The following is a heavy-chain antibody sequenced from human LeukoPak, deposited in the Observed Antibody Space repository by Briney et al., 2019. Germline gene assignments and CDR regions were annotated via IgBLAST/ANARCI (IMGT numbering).Heavy chain of an antibody. CDR2: ISSSSSTI. Sequence: GGSLRLSCAASGFTFSSYSMNWVRQAPGKGLEWVSYISSSSSTIHYADSVKGRFTISRDNAKNSLYLQMNGLRAEDTAVYHCARVEDYYGSGSYWGQGTLVTVSS. CDR1: GFTFSSYS. V-gene: IGHV3-48*04. D-gene: IGHD3-10*01. J-gene: IGHJ4*02. CDR3: ARVEDYYGSGSY.